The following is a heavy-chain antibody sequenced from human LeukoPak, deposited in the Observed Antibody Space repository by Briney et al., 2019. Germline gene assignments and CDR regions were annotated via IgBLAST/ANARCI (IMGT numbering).Heavy chain of an antibody. CDR3: ARHNYDSSGYYYTFDY. CDR2: INSDGSST. J-gene: IGHJ4*02. V-gene: IGHV3-74*01. CDR1: GFTFSSYW. Sequence: GGSLRLSCAASGFTFSSYWMHWVRQAPGKGLVWVSRINSDGSSTSYADSVKGRFTISRDNSKNTLHLQMNSLRAEDTAVYYCARHNYDSSGYYYTFDYWGQGTLVTVSS. D-gene: IGHD3-22*01.